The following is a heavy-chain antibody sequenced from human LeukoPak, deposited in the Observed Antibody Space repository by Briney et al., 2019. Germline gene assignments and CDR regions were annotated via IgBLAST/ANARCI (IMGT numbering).Heavy chain of an antibody. J-gene: IGHJ6*03. V-gene: IGHV3-30*04. CDR2: ISYDGSNE. D-gene: IGHD2-21*02. CDR3: ARRNHIVVVTSYYYYMDV. Sequence: PGRSLRLSCAASGFTFSSYVMHWVRQAPGKGLEWVAIISYDGSNEYYADSVKGRFTISRDNSKNTLYLQMNSLRAADTAVYYCARRNHIVVVTSYYYYMDVWGKGTTVTVSS. CDR1: GFTFSSYV.